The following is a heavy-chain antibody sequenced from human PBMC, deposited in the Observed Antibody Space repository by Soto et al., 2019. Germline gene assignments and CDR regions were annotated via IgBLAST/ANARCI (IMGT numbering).Heavy chain of an antibody. J-gene: IGHJ4*02. CDR3: AKDPSTSGPFDS. Sequence: PGGSLRLSCAASGFTFSTYAMSWVRQAPGKGLEWVSTISGSGGSTYYADSVKGRFTISRDKSKNTLYLQMNSLRGEDTAVYYCAKDPSTSGPFDSWGQGILVTVSS. CDR1: GFTFSTYA. CDR2: ISGSGGST. D-gene: IGHD6-19*01. V-gene: IGHV3-23*01.